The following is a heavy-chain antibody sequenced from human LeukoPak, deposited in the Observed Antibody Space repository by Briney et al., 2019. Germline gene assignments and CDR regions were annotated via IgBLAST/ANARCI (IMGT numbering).Heavy chain of an antibody. J-gene: IGHJ5*02. CDR1: GGSFSGYY. CDR3: ASGGSSIAARTNWFDP. D-gene: IGHD6-6*01. V-gene: IGHV4-34*01. CDR2: INHSGST. Sequence: SETLSFTCAVYGGSFSGYYWSWIRQPPGKGLEWIGEINHSGSTNYNPSLKSRVTISVDTSKNQFSLKLSSVTAADTAVYYCASGGSSIAARTNWFDPWGQGTLVTVSS.